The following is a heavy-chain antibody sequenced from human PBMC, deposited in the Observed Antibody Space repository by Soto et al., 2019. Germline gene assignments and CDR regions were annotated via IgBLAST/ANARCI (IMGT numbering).Heavy chain of an antibody. Sequence: ASVKVSCKASGYTFTSYAMHWVRQAPEQRLEWMGWINAGNGNTKYSQKFQGRVTITRDTSASTAYMELSSLRSEDTAVYYCARDEGPMLRYFPYYYYGMDVWGQGTTVTVSS. CDR3: ARDEGPMLRYFPYYYYGMDV. CDR1: GYTFTSYA. D-gene: IGHD3-9*01. J-gene: IGHJ6*02. V-gene: IGHV1-3*01. CDR2: INAGNGNT.